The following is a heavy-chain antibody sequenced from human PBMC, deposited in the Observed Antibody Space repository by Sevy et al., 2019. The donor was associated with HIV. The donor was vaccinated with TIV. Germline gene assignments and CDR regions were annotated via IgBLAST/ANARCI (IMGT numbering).Heavy chain of an antibody. V-gene: IGHV3-23*01. CDR3: AREGCTKPHDY. CDR1: GFTFSKYS. J-gene: IGHJ4*02. D-gene: IGHD2-8*01. CDR2: LSFGCGEI. Sequence: GGSLRLSCAASGFTFSKYSMSWVRQPPGTGLEWVSTLSFGCGEINYADSVKGGFTISRDNSKSSVYLQMNNLRPEDTAVYYCAREGCTKPHDYWGQGTLVTVSS.